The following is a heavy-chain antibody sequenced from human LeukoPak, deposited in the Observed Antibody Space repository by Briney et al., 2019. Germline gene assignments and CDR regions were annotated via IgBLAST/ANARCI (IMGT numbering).Heavy chain of an antibody. Sequence: SETLSLTCSVSGYSISSGYYWGWIRQPPGKGLEWIGSIYHSGSTYYNPSLKSRVTISVDTSKNQFSLKLSSVTAADTAVYYCAREVGVYCSSTSCYEGWGQGTLVTVSS. D-gene: IGHD2-2*01. V-gene: IGHV4-38-2*02. J-gene: IGHJ4*02. CDR1: GYSISSGYY. CDR2: IYHSGST. CDR3: AREVGVYCSSTSCYEG.